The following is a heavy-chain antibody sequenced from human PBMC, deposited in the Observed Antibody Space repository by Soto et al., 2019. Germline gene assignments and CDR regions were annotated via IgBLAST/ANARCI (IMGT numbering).Heavy chain of an antibody. CDR3: AHRQIPDCSGGSCYGLGPFDP. CDR1: AFSLSTTGVG. Sequence: QITLKESGPTLVKPTQTLTLTCTFSAFSLSTTGVGVGWIRQPPGQALEWLALIYWDDDTRYSPSLKSRLTITKDTSKNQVVLKMTNMDPVDTATYYCAHRQIPDCSGGSCYGLGPFDPWGQGTLVTVSS. CDR2: IYWDDDT. V-gene: IGHV2-5*02. D-gene: IGHD2-15*01. J-gene: IGHJ5*02.